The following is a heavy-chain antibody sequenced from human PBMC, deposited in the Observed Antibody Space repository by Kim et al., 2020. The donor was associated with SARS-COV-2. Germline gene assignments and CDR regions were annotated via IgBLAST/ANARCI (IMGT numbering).Heavy chain of an antibody. CDR1: GFTFSSYD. Sequence: GGSLRLSCAASGFTFSSYDMHWVHQATGKGLEWVSAIGNAGDTYYPGSVKGRFTISRENAKNSLYLQMNSLRAGDTAVYYCARTTDYYDSSGYYWYFDLWGRGTLVTVSS. CDR2: IGNAGDT. V-gene: IGHV3-13*01. J-gene: IGHJ2*01. CDR3: ARTTDYYDSSGYYWYFDL. D-gene: IGHD3-22*01.